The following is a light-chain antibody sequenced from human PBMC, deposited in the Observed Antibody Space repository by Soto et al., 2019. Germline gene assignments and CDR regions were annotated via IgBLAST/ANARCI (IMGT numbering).Light chain of an antibody. CDR2: KAS. CDR1: ESISAW. V-gene: IGKV1-5*03. CDR3: QQYSSSSPT. Sequence: DIQLTQSPSTLSASVGDRVTITCRASESISAWLAWYQQKPGKAPKLLIYKASTLESGVPSRFSGSGAGREFTLTINSLQPDDFATYYCQQYSSSSPTFGQGTKLEI. J-gene: IGKJ2*01.